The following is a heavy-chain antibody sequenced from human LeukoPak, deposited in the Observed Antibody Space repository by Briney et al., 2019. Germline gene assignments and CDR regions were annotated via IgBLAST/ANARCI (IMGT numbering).Heavy chain of an antibody. CDR1: GGSISSYY. CDR2: IYTSGST. D-gene: IGHD1-26*01. V-gene: IGHV4-4*07. J-gene: IGHJ2*01. CDR3: ARVKWELLDWYFDL. Sequence: SETLSLTCTVSGGSISSYYWSWIRQPAGKGLEWIGRIYTSGSTNYNPSPKSRVTMSVDTSKNQFSLKLSSVTAAVTAVYYCARVKWELLDWYFDLWGRGTLVTVSS.